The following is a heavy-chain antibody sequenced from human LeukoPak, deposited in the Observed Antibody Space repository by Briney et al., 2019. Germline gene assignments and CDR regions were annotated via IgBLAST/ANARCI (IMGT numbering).Heavy chain of an antibody. D-gene: IGHD3-22*01. J-gene: IGHJ4*02. Sequence: ASVKVSCKASGYTSTGYYMHWVRQAPGQGLEWMGWINPNSGGTNYAQTLQGRVTMTRDTSISIVYMELSRLRTDDTAVYYCARALRYDDSSGYYAYWGQGTLVTVSS. CDR1: GYTSTGYY. CDR2: INPNSGGT. V-gene: IGHV1-2*02. CDR3: ARALRYDDSSGYYAY.